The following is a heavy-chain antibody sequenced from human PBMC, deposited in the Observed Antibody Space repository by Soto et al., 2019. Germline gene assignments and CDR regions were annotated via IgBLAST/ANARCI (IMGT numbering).Heavy chain of an antibody. J-gene: IGHJ4*02. D-gene: IGHD3-3*01. CDR3: ARVGVHQSTPLEYYFDY. CDR1: GFTFSSYW. Sequence: GGSLRLSCAASGFTFSSYWMSWVRQAPGKGLEWVANIKQDGSEKYYVDSVKGRFTISRDNAKNSLYLQMNSLRAEDTAVYYCARVGVHQSTPLEYYFDYWGQGTLVTVSS. CDR2: IKQDGSEK. V-gene: IGHV3-7*05.